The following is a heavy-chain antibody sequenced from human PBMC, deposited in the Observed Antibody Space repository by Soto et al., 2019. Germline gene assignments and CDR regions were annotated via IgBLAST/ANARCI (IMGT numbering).Heavy chain of an antibody. D-gene: IGHD3-10*01. J-gene: IGHJ6*02. CDR3: ARDAHLSAKYGSGSYYYYGMDV. CDR1: GYTFTSYG. CDR2: ISAYNGNT. V-gene: IGHV1-18*01. Sequence: ASVKVSCKASGYTFTSYGISWVRQAPGQGLEWMGWISAYNGNTNYAQKLQGRVTMTTDTSTSTAYMELRSLRSDDTAVYYCARDAHLSAKYGSGSYYYYGMDVWGQGTTVTVSS.